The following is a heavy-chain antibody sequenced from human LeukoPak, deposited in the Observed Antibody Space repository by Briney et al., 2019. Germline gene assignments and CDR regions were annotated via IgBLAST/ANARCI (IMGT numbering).Heavy chain of an antibody. D-gene: IGHD6-19*01. J-gene: IGHJ4*02. CDR2: IKSKTDGGTT. V-gene: IGHV3-15*01. CDR3: TTGVVIAVARVGNIDY. Sequence: PRGSLRLSCAASVFTSTNAWMSWVRHAPGKGLEWGGRIKSKTDGGTTDYAAPVKGRFTISRDDSKNTLYLQMNSLKTEDTAVYYCTTGVVIAVARVGNIDYWGQGTLVTVSS. CDR1: VFTSTNAW.